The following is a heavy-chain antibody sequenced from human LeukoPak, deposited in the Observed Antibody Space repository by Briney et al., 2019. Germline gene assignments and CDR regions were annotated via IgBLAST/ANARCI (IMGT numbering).Heavy chain of an antibody. Sequence: PGGSLRLSCAASGFTFSSYGMHWVRQAPGKGLEWVAVIWYDGSNKYYADSVKGRFTISRDNSKNTLYLQMNSLRAEDTAVYYCARGRNYDFWSGYYTSLDWFDPWGQGTLVTVSS. D-gene: IGHD3-3*01. CDR2: IWYDGSNK. CDR1: GFTFSSYG. V-gene: IGHV3-33*01. J-gene: IGHJ5*02. CDR3: ARGRNYDFWSGYYTSLDWFDP.